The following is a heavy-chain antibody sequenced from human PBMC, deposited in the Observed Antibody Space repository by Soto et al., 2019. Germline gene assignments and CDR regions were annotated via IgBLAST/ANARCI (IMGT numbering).Heavy chain of an antibody. CDR1: GFTFSNSG. J-gene: IGHJ5*02. CDR3: ARGRVLAGNGGDRFDP. D-gene: IGHD6-19*01. CDR2: IWYDGSNK. Sequence: QVQLVESGGGVVQPGRSLRLSCAASGFTFSNSGMHWVRQAPGKGLEWVAVIWYDGSNKYYADSVKGRFTISRDNSNNTLYLQMESLRVEDTAVYYCARGRVLAGNGGDRFDPWGQGTLVTVSS. V-gene: IGHV3-33*01.